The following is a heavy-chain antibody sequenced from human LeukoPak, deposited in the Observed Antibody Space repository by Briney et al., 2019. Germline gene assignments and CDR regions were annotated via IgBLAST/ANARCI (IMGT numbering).Heavy chain of an antibody. Sequence: PSETPSLTCAVHGWSFNDYYWSWIRQPPGKGLEWIGEINHSGRTNYNPYLKSRLSISVDTSQNQFSLNLNSVTAADTAMYYCARGLGVVVRDAFDIWGQGTVVLVSS. CDR2: INHSGRT. CDR1: GWSFNDYY. V-gene: IGHV4-34*01. CDR3: ARGLGVVVRDAFDI. J-gene: IGHJ3*02. D-gene: IGHD3-22*01.